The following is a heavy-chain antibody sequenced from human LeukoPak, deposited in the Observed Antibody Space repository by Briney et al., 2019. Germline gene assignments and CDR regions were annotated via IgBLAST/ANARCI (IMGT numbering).Heavy chain of an antibody. J-gene: IGHJ5*02. CDR2: ISSSSDYI. CDR3: ARGTENGWLDP. V-gene: IGHV3-21*01. D-gene: IGHD2-8*01. CDR1: RFTFSSYS. Sequence: GGSLRLSCAASRFTFSSYSMNWVRQAPGKGLEWVSSISSSSDYIYYADSVKGRFTISRDNARNSLYLQMNSLRVEDTAVYYCARGTENGWLDPWGQGTLVTVSS.